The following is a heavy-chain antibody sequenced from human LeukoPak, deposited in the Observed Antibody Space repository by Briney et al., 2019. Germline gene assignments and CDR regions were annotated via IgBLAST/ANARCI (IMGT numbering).Heavy chain of an antibody. V-gene: IGHV3-7*03. CDR1: GFTFSSYW. D-gene: IGHD2-2*01. Sequence: QSGGSPRLSCAASGFTFSSYWMSWVRQAPGKGLEWVANINQDESEKYYVDSVKGRFTISRDNAKKLLFLQMNSLRAEDTAVYYCARKLAPVFDYWGQGTLVTVSS. CDR2: INQDESEK. J-gene: IGHJ4*02. CDR3: ARKLAPVFDY.